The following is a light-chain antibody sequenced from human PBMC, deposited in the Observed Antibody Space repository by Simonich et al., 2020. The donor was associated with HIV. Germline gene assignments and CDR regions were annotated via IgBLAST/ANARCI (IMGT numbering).Light chain of an antibody. Sequence: QSALTQPASVSGTPGQRVTISCSGTSSNIGRNYVHWYQQVPGTAPKLLIYGNRNRPSGVPDRFSGSNSGTSASLVITGLQAEDEADYYCSSYTSSSTVVFGGGTKLTVL. CDR1: SSNIGRNY. CDR3: SSYTSSSTVV. V-gene: IGLV1-40*01. CDR2: GNR. J-gene: IGLJ2*01.